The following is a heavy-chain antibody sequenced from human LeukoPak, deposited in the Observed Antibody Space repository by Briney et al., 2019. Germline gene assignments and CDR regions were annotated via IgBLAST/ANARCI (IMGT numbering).Heavy chain of an antibody. CDR3: ARDVSPGRTGSELDF. J-gene: IGHJ4*02. CDR2: INPDSGGT. CDR1: GYTFTGYY. V-gene: IGHV1-2*02. D-gene: IGHD3/OR15-3a*01. Sequence: ASVKVSCKASGYTFTGYYIYWVRQAPGQGLAWMGYINPDSGGTNTAQKFQGRVTMTRDTSIRTVYLGLSSLRSDDTAVYYCARDVSPGRTGSELDFWGQGTLVTVSS.